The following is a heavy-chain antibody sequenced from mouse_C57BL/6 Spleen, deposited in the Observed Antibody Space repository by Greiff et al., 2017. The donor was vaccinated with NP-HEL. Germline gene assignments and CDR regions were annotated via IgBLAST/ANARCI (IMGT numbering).Heavy chain of an antibody. D-gene: IGHD1-1*01. CDR3: TGVTTVARYFDV. CDR2: IRLKSDNYAT. Sequence: EVKLVESGGGLVQPGGSMKLSCVASGFTFSNYWMNWVRQSPEKGLEWVAQIRLKSDNYATHYAESVKGRFTISRDDSKSSVYLQMNNLRAEDTGIYYCTGVTTVARYFDVWGTGTTVTVSS. V-gene: IGHV6-3*01. CDR1: GFTFSNYW. J-gene: IGHJ1*03.